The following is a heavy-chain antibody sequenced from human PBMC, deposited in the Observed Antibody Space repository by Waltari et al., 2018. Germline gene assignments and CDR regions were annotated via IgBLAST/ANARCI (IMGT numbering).Heavy chain of an antibody. Sequence: QLQPMKPGAEGKTTGADVEAACRAARSKGTGLSLKRGRQAAGQGLEWMGRIQSNSGGANFAQKFQGRVTMTRDTSTSTVYMELSRLTFDDTAVYYCARDKSMTNYYYGMDVWGQGTTVTVS. CDR3: ARDKSMTNYYYGMDV. CDR2: IQSNSGGA. CDR1: RSKGTGLS. J-gene: IGHJ6*02. V-gene: IGHV1-2*06.